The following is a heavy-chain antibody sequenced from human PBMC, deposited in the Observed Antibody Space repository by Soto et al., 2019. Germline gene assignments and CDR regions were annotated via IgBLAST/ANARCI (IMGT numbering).Heavy chain of an antibody. CDR3: ARERLLSYHSSGYYAGGDSIDY. V-gene: IGHV3-48*03. J-gene: IGHJ4*02. CDR1: GFTFSSYE. CDR2: ISSSGSTI. Sequence: EVQLVESGGGLVQPGGSLRLSCAASGFTFSSYEMNWVRQAPGKGLEWVSYISSSGSTIYYADSVKGRFTISRDNAKNSLYLLMNSLRAEDTAVYYCARERLLSYHSSGYYAGGDSIDYWGQGTLVTVSS. D-gene: IGHD3-22*01.